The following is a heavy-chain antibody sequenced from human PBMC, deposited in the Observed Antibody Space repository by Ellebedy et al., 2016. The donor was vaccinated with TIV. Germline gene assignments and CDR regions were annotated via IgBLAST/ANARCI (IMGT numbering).Heavy chain of an antibody. J-gene: IGHJ3*02. D-gene: IGHD4-17*01. CDR2: IKQDGSEK. CDR1: GFSFSSYW. V-gene: IGHV3-7*01. Sequence: GESLKISCGASGFSFSSYWMTWVRQAPGKGLEWVANIKQDGSEKYDVDSVKGRFTISRDNAKNSLYLHLNSLGAEDTAMYYCATDGSYGDYLSPTHAFVIWGQGTMVTVSS. CDR3: ATDGSYGDYLSPTHAFVI.